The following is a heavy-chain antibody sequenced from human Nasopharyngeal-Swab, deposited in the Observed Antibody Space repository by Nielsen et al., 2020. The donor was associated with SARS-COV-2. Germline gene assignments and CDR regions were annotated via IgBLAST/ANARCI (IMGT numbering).Heavy chain of an antibody. CDR1: GGSISSYY. J-gene: IGHJ5*02. D-gene: IGHD1-26*01. Sequence: SETLSLTCTVFGGSISSYYWSWIRQPPGKGLEWIGYIYYSGSTNYNPSLKSRVTISVDTSKNQFSLKLSSVTAADTAVYYCARDRVGATLYNWFDPWGQGTLVTVSS. CDR2: IYYSGST. CDR3: ARDRVGATLYNWFDP. V-gene: IGHV4-59*01.